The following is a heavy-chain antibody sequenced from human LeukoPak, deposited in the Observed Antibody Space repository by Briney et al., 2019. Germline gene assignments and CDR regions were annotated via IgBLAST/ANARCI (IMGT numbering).Heavy chain of an antibody. CDR2: ISGSGGST. V-gene: IGHV3-23*01. CDR1: GFTFSSYA. D-gene: IGHD5-12*01. J-gene: IGHJ4*02. CDR3: AKTADILLGVATIHFDY. Sequence: GGSLRLSCAASGFTFSSYAMSWVRQAPGKGLEWVSAISGSGGSTYYADSVKGRFTISRDNSKNTLYLQMNSLRAEDTAVYYCAKTADILLGVATIHFDYWGQGTLVTVSS.